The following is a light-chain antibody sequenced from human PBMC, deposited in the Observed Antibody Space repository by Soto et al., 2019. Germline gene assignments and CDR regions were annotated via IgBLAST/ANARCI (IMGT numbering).Light chain of an antibody. CDR1: QSVSRSY. CDR2: GAS. J-gene: IGKJ1*01. Sequence: VLTHSQGTLPFSAVEISTLYCTASQSVSRSYFGWYQQKPGQPPRILLYGASTRATGIPVRFTGSGSGTEFSLIISSLQSEDLAVYYCQQYTDWPTKFGQGTKGAIK. V-gene: IGKV3-15*01. CDR3: QQYTDWPTK.